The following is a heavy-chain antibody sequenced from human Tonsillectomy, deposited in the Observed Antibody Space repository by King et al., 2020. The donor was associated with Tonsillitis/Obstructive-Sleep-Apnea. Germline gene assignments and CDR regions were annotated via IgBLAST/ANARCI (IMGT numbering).Heavy chain of an antibody. CDR2: IYYSGST. D-gene: IGHD5-18*01. CDR1: GGSISSYY. V-gene: IGHV4-59*01. J-gene: IGHJ4*02. CDR3: ARSQLWSGSPLDY. Sequence: VQLQESGPGLVKPSETLSLTCTVSGGSISSYYWSWIRPPPGKGLEWIGYIYYSGSTNYNPSLKSRVTISIDTSKNQFSLKLSSVTAADTAVYYCARSQLWSGSPLDYWGQGTLVTVSS.